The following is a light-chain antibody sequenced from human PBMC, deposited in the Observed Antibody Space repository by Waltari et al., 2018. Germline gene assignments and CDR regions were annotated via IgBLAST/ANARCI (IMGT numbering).Light chain of an antibody. CDR1: SSDVARYNH. CDR2: DVN. Sequence: QSALTQPRSVSGSPGQSVTISCIGTSSDVARYNHVSWYQQHLGKAPKLIISDVNKRPSGGPDRCAGSKSDNTASLTISGLQADDEADYYYYSYACTYTWGVFGTGTKVTVL. V-gene: IGLV2-11*01. J-gene: IGLJ1*01. CDR3: YSYACTYTWGV.